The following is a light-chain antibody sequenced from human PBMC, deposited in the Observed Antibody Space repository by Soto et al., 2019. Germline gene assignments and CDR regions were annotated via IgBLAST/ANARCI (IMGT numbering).Light chain of an antibody. J-gene: IGKJ4*01. V-gene: IGKV3-15*01. Sequence: EIVMTQSPATLSVSPGEMTTLSCEASQSIRSNLAWYQQKPGQAPRLLIYGAFTRATGIPARFSVIESGTEFTLTITSLQSEDFAVSYCQQYYLWPLTFGGGTKVEIK. CDR3: QQYYLWPLT. CDR1: QSIRSN. CDR2: GAF.